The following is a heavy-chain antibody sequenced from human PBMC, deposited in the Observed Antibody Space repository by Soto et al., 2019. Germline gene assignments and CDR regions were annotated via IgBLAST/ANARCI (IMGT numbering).Heavy chain of an antibody. D-gene: IGHD2-8*01. CDR3: ARQGDSRILRDTFDM. V-gene: IGHV1-3*04. CDR2: INTDNGNT. J-gene: IGHJ3*02. CDR1: GYTFTHYA. Sequence: QVQLVQSGAEVKQPGASVKVSCKSSGYTFTHYAMHWVRQAPGQGLEWLGWINTDNGNTAFSQKFQGRVSITMDTSASTAYVDLSSLISEDTAVYYCARQGDSRILRDTFDMWGQGKLVTVAS.